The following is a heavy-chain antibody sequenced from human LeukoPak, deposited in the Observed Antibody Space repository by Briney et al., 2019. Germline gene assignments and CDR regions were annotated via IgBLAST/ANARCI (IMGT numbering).Heavy chain of an antibody. CDR1: SGSMSSSRYY. J-gene: IGHJ6*03. CDR2: IYYSGST. D-gene: IGHD3-10*01. V-gene: IGHV4-39*01. Sequence: PSDPLSLTCSVSSGSMSSSRYYWAWIRQPRGKGLEWIGCIYYSGSTYYTPYVKNRVTISVDTSKNQFSLKLTSVTAAATAVYYCASYKGGSGRYYKIEARYYHMDVWGKGTTVTISS. CDR3: ASYKGGSGRYYKIEARYYHMDV.